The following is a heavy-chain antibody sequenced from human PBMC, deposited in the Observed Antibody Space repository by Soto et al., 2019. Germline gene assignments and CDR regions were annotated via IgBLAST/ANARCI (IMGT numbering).Heavy chain of an antibody. CDR2: IYYSGKT. Sequence: SVTLSLTCILSGASITSTTYFWAWLRQPPGKGLEWVGSIYYSGKTPYNPSLKSRTTISVARSRNQLSLQVSPVTAADTAVYYCAKNLPRTGRFDYWGQGTVVTVSS. CDR3: AKNLPRTGRFDY. V-gene: IGHV4-39*01. CDR1: GASITSTTYF. J-gene: IGHJ4*02.